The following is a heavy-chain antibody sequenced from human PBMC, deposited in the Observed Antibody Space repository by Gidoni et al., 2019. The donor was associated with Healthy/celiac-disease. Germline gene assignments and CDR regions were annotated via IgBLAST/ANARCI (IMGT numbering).Heavy chain of an antibody. CDR3: ARAGCTNGVCYSLDY. CDR2: IIPIFGTA. D-gene: IGHD2-8*01. J-gene: IGHJ4*02. CDR1: GGTFSSFA. Sequence: QVQLVQSGAEVKKPGSSVQVSCKASGGTFSSFAISWVRQAPGQGLEWIGGIIPIFGTANYAQKVQGRVTITADKSTSTAYMELSSLRSEDTAVYYCARAGCTNGVCYSLDYWGQGTLVTVSS. V-gene: IGHV1-69*06.